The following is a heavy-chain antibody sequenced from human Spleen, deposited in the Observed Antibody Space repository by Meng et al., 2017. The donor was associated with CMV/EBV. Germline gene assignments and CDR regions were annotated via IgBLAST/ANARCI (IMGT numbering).Heavy chain of an antibody. J-gene: IGHJ6*02. CDR2: SYPGDSDT. V-gene: IGHV5-51*01. Sequence: GESLKISCKCSGYSFTSYWIGWVRQMPGKGLEWMGISYPGDSDTRYSPSFQGQVTISADKSTSTAYLRWNSLQASDTAVFYCARHLYSGADLYYYYGIDVWGQGTTVTVSS. D-gene: IGHD5-12*01. CDR1: GYSFTSYW. CDR3: ARHLYSGADLYYYYGIDV.